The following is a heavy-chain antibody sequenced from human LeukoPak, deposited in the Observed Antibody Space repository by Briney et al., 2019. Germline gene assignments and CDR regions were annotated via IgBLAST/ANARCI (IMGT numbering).Heavy chain of an antibody. CDR3: ARVATVTTPNSFDP. J-gene: IGHJ5*02. D-gene: IGHD4-11*01. CDR2: IYPSGGT. CDR1: GGSISSYY. Sequence: PSETLSLTCTVSGGSISSYYWSWIRRPAGKGLEWIGRIYPSGGTNYNPSLKSRVTMSVDTSKNQFSLNLSSVTAADTAVYYCARVATVTTPNSFDPWGQGTLVTVSS. V-gene: IGHV4-4*07.